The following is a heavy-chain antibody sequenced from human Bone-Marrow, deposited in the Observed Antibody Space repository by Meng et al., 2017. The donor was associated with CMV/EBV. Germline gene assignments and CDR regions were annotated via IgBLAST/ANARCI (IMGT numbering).Heavy chain of an antibody. CDR2: LSGSGGNI. D-gene: IGHD2-15*01. CDR1: GFTFDDYT. Sequence: GGSLRLSCAASGFTFDDYTMHWVRQAPGRGLEWVASLSGSGGNIKYADSVKGRFTISRDNSRNMVYLQMNRLRAEDTAVYYCAKDLATCSGGTCYAYYYENGMDVWGQGTTVAVSS. CDR3: AKDLATCSGGTCYAYYYENGMDV. V-gene: IGHV3-23*01. J-gene: IGHJ6*02.